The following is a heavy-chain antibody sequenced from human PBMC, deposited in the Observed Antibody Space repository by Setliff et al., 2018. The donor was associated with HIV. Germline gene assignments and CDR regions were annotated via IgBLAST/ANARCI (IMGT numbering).Heavy chain of an antibody. D-gene: IGHD3-10*01. Sequence: SETLSLTCTVSDDSISSNYWSWIRQSAGKGLEWVGRIYTGGRTNYNPSLKGRVTMSVDTSKNQFSLNLSSVTAADTAVYYCARGAELLWFGELHNIPYFDYWGQGTLVTVSS. CDR1: DDSISSNY. CDR3: ARGAELLWFGELHNIPYFDY. V-gene: IGHV4-4*07. J-gene: IGHJ4*02. CDR2: IYTGGRT.